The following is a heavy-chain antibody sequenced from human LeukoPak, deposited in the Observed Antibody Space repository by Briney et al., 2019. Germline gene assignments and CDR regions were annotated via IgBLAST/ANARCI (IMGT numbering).Heavy chain of an antibody. J-gene: IGHJ4*02. CDR2: IRSKAYGGTT. Sequence: GGSLRLSCTASGFTFGDYAMSWFRQAPGKGLEWVGFIRSKAYGGTTEYAASVKGRFTISRDNSKNTLYLQMNSLRAEDTAVYYCAKTGSGYYSFDYWGQGTLVTVSS. D-gene: IGHD5-12*01. CDR1: GFTFGDYA. V-gene: IGHV3-49*03. CDR3: AKTGSGYYSFDY.